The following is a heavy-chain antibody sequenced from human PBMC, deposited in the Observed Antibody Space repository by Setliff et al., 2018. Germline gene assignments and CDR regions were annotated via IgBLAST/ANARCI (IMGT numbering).Heavy chain of an antibody. Sequence: SETLSLTCTVSGGSISSGSYYWGWIRQPPRKGLEWIGSISYGGNTYYNPSLNSRVTISADTSKNQFSVRLNSVTAADTAVYYCARDRDDGSSFAEYFQHWGQGTLVTVSS. CDR1: GGSISSGSYY. D-gene: IGHD6-6*01. CDR2: ISYGGNT. CDR3: ARDRDDGSSFAEYFQH. V-gene: IGHV4-39*02. J-gene: IGHJ1*01.